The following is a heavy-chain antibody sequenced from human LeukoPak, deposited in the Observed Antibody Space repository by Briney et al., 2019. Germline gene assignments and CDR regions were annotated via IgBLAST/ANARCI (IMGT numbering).Heavy chain of an antibody. J-gene: IGHJ5*02. V-gene: IGHV1-69*05. Sequence: GASVKVSCKASGYTFIDYYIQWVRQAPGQGLEWMGGIIPIFGTANYAQKFQGRVTITTDESTSTAYMELSSLRSEDTAVYYCARAGRGYCSSTSCYLNWFDPWGQGTLVTVSS. CDR3: ARAGRGYCSSTSCYLNWFDP. CDR2: IIPIFGTA. CDR1: GYTFIDYY. D-gene: IGHD2-2*01.